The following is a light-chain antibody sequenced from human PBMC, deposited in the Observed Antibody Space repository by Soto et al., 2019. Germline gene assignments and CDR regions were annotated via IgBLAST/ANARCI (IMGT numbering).Light chain of an antibody. J-gene: IGLJ2*01. CDR3: SSYAGSTVV. V-gene: IGLV2-8*01. CDR2: EVS. Sequence: QSVLTQPPSASGSPGQSVTISCTGTSSDVGGYNYVSWYQQHPGKAPKLMIYEVSKRPSGVPDRFSGSKSGNTASLTVSGHHTEDADDYYCSSYAGSTVVFGAGTKLTVL. CDR1: SSDVGGYNY.